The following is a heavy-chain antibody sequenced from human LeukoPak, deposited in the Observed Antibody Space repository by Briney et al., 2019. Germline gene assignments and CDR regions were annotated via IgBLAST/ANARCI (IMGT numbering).Heavy chain of an antibody. CDR3: ASTYRVGTTGFGP. J-gene: IGHJ5*02. Sequence: SETLSLXCAVSGYSISSGYYWGWIRQPPAKGLQWIGSIYHSGSTYYNPSLKSRVTISVDTSKNQFSLKLSSVTAADTAVYYCASTYRVGTTGFGPWGQGTLVTVSS. D-gene: IGHD1-1*01. V-gene: IGHV4-38-2*01. CDR2: IYHSGST. CDR1: GYSISSGYY.